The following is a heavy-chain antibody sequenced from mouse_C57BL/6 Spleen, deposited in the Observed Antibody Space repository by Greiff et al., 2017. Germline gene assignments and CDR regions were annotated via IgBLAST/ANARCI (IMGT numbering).Heavy chain of an antibody. V-gene: IGHV1-15*01. CDR2: IDPETGGT. J-gene: IGHJ4*01. D-gene: IGHD2-4*01. CDR1: GYTFTDYE. Sequence: ESGAELVRPGASVTLSCKASGYTFTDYEMHWVKQTPVHGLEWIGAIDPETGGTAYNQKFKGKAILTADKSSSTAYMELRSLTSEDSAVYYCTRRNDYDGAMDYWGQGTSVTVSS. CDR3: TRRNDYDGAMDY.